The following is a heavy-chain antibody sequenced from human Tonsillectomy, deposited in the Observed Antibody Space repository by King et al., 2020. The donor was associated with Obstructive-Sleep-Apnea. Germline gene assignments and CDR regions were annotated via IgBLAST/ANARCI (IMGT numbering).Heavy chain of an antibody. CDR2: IKSKAAGGTT. J-gene: IGHJ4*02. Sequence: VQLVESGGGLVKPGGSLRFSCAASGFTFTNAWLSWVRQAPGKGLEWVGGIKSKAAGGTTDYAAPVKGRFIISRDDSKNTLYLQMNSLKTDDTAVYYCTTDYDLWGQGALVTVSS. D-gene: IGHD3-3*01. CDR1: GFTFTNAW. V-gene: IGHV3-15*01. CDR3: TTDYDL.